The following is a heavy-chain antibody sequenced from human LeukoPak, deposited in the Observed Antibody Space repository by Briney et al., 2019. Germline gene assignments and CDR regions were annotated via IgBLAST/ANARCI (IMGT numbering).Heavy chain of an antibody. D-gene: IGHD3-10*01. CDR1: GYTFTSYG. CDR3: ARMVRPLLWFDI. CDR2: ISAYNGNT. Sequence: ASVKVSCKASGYTFTSYGISWVRQAPGQGLEWMGWISAYNGNTNYAQKLQGRVTMTTDASTSTAYMELRSLRSDDTAVYYCARMVRPLLWFDIWGQGTMVTVSS. V-gene: IGHV1-18*01. J-gene: IGHJ3*02.